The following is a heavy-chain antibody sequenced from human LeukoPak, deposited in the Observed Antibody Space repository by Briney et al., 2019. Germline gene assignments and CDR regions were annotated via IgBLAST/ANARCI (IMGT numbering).Heavy chain of an antibody. Sequence: GESLKISCKGSEYHFTSYWIAWVRQMPGKGLEWMGIIFPSDSDTRYSPSFQGQVIISADKSISTAYLQWSSLKASDTAMYYCAVHTSGLYWGQGTLVTVSS. CDR3: AVHTSGLY. J-gene: IGHJ4*02. CDR2: IFPSDSDT. V-gene: IGHV5-51*01. D-gene: IGHD3-22*01. CDR1: EYHFTSYW.